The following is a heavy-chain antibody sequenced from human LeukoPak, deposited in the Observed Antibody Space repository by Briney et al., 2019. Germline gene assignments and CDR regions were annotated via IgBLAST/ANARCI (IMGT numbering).Heavy chain of an antibody. CDR1: GYTLTELP. J-gene: IGHJ5*02. CDR2: FDPECGET. Sequence: ASVKVSCKVSGYTLTELPMHWVRQAPGKGLEWMGGFDPECGETIYAQNFQGRDTMTEDTSTATAYMALSSLTSDDTAVYYCARTNLWFGETPFDPWGQGTLVTVSS. D-gene: IGHD3-10*01. CDR3: ARTNLWFGETPFDP. V-gene: IGHV1-24*01.